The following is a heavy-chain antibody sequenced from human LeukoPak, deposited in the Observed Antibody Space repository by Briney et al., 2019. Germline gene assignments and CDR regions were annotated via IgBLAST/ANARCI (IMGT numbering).Heavy chain of an antibody. V-gene: IGHV4-4*07. CDR3: ARGGNYGDYDGYFDY. CDR2: IYTSGST. J-gene: IGHJ4*02. CDR1: GGSITNYF. Sequence: PSETLSLTCNVSGGSITNYFWSWIRQPAGKGLEWIGRIYTSGSTDYNPSLRSRVTISVDTSKNQFSLKLSSVTAADTAVYYCARGGNYGDYDGYFDYWGQGTLVTVSS. D-gene: IGHD4-17*01.